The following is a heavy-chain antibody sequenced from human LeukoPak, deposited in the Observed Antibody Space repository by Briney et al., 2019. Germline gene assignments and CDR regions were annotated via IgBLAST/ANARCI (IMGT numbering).Heavy chain of an antibody. J-gene: IGHJ4*02. V-gene: IGHV1-2*02. CDR2: INPNSSGT. CDR3: ARVSGSYYDPLDY. Sequence: GASVKVSCKASGYTFTAYYMHWVRQAPGQGLEWMGWINPNSSGTNYAQKFQGRVTMTRDTSISTAYMELSRLRSDDTAVYYCARVSGSYYDPLDYWGQGTLVTVSS. CDR1: GYTFTAYY. D-gene: IGHD1-26*01.